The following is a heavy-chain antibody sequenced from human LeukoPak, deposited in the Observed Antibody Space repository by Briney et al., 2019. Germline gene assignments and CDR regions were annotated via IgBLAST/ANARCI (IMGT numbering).Heavy chain of an antibody. V-gene: IGHV1-2*02. D-gene: IGHD3-10*01. J-gene: IGHJ4*02. CDR3: ARAPAPYYYGSGQDY. Sequence: ASVKVSCKASGYTFTRYGVNWVRQAPGQGLEWMGWINPNSGGTNYAQKFQGRVTMTRDTSISTAYMELSRLRSDDTAVYYCARAPAPYYYGSGQDYWGQGTLVTVSS. CDR1: GYTFTRYG. CDR2: INPNSGGT.